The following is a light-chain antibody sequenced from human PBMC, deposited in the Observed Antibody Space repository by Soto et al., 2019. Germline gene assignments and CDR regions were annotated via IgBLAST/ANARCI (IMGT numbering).Light chain of an antibody. CDR2: SVS. J-gene: IGLJ1*01. V-gene: IGLV2-11*01. CDR1: SSDVGGHNY. Sequence: QSALTQPRXVSGSPGQSVTISCTGTSSDVGGHNYVSWYQQYPGKAPKLLLSSVSKRPSGVPDRFSGSKSGNTASLTISGLQAEDEADYYCCSYAGSYTYVFGTGTKVTVL. CDR3: CSYAGSYTYV.